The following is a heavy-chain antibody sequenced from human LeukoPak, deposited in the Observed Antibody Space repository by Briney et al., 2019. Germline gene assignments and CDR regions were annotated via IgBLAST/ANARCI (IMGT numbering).Heavy chain of an antibody. J-gene: IGHJ4*02. CDR3: AKGGRGNGEVY. D-gene: IGHD2-8*01. Sequence: GGPLRLSCVVSGFTFSSYWMNWVRQAPGKGLEWVANIKQDGSGKNYVDSVKGRFTISRDNAKSSLFLQMNDLRAEDTAVYYCAKGGRGNGEVYWGQGTLVTVSS. V-gene: IGHV3-7*01. CDR1: GFTFSSYW. CDR2: IKQDGSGK.